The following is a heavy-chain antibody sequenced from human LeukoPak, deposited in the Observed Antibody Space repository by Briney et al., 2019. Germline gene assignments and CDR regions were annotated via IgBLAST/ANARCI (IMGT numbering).Heavy chain of an antibody. CDR1: GGSISSYY. D-gene: IGHD6-19*01. V-gene: IGHV4-59*01. J-gene: IGHJ4*02. CDR3: ARKNVGYRSGQLDY. CDR2: IYYSGST. Sequence: SETLSLTCTVSGGSISSYYWSWIRQPPGKGLEWVGYIYYSGSTNYNPSLKSRVTISVDTSKNQFSLKLSSVTAADTAVYYCARKNVGYRSGQLDYWGQGTLVTVSS.